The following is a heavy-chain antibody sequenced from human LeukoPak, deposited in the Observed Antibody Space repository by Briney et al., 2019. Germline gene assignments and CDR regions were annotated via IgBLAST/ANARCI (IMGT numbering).Heavy chain of an antibody. J-gene: IGHJ4*02. V-gene: IGHV5-10-1*01. D-gene: IGHD5-12*01. Sequence: GESLKISCKGSGYSFTSFWISWVRQMPGKGLEWMGRIDPSDSYTNYSPSFQGHVTISADKSISTAYLQWSSLKASDTAMYYCARRPGYSGYTFDYWGQGTLVTVSS. CDR1: GYSFTSFW. CDR3: ARRPGYSGYTFDY. CDR2: IDPSDSYT.